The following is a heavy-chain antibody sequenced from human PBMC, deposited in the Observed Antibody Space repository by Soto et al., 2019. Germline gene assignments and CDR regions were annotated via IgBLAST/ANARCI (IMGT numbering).Heavy chain of an antibody. CDR2: IYSSENT. V-gene: IGHV4-39*01. J-gene: IGHJ4*02. CDR1: GGSVSTNSYS. D-gene: IGHD3-10*01. Sequence: SETLSLACTVSGGSVSTNSYSWGWIRQSPGKGLEWIGTIYSSENTYYNPSLLRRVTISVDTSKNDFSLRLSSVTAADTAVYYCARHYGSGTYPFDYWGQGTLVTVSS. CDR3: ARHYGSGTYPFDY.